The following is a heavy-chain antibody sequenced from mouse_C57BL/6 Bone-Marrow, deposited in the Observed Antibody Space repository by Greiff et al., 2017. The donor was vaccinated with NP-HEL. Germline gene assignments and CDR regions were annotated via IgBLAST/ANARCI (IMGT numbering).Heavy chain of an antibody. Sequence: EVQRVESGGGLVQPGGSLSLSCAASGFTFTDYYMSWVRQPPGKALEWLGFIRNKANGYTTEYSASVKGRFTISRDNSQSILYLQMNALRAEDSATYYWARGGSSYVGFAYWGQGTLVTVSA. V-gene: IGHV7-3*01. CDR3: ARGGSSYVGFAY. CDR2: IRNKANGYTT. D-gene: IGHD1-1*01. CDR1: GFTFTDYY. J-gene: IGHJ3*01.